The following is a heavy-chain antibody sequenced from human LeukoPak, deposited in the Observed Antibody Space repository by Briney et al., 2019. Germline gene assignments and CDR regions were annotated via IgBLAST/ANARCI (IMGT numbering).Heavy chain of an antibody. J-gene: IGHJ4*02. CDR3: ARHGSVTAFIFDY. Sequence: PSETLSLTCTVSDYSINSGYYWDWIRQPPGKGLEWIGSIYHSGSTNYNPSLKSRVTISVDTSKNQFSLKLSSVTAADTAVYYCARHGSVTAFIFDYWGQGTLVTVSS. V-gene: IGHV4-38-2*02. CDR2: IYHSGST. CDR1: DYSINSGYY. D-gene: IGHD2-21*02.